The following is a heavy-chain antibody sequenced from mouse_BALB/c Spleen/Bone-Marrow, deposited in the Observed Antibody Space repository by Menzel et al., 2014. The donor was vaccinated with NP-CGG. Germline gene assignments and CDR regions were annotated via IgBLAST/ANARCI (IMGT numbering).Heavy chain of an antibody. J-gene: IGHJ1*01. CDR2: IRNKAKGYTT. V-gene: IGHV7-3*02. Sequence: EVHLVESGGGLVQPGGSLRLSCATPGFTFTDYYMSWVRQPPGKALEWLGFIRNKAKGYTTDYSASVKGRLTISRDNSQSISYLQMNTLRAEDSATYYCARDENVGIYWYFDVWGAGTTVTVSS. CDR3: ARDENVGIYWYFDV. CDR1: GFTFTDYY.